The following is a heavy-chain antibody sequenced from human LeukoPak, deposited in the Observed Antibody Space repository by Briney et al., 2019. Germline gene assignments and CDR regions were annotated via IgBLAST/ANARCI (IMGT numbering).Heavy chain of an antibody. CDR2: FDPEDGET. CDR3: ATGHPACGGDCYSFDY. J-gene: IGHJ4*02. D-gene: IGHD2-21*02. V-gene: IGHV1-24*01. CDR1: GYTLTELS. Sequence: ASVKVSCKVSGYTLTELSMHWVRQAPGKGLEWMGGFDPEDGETIYAQKFQGRVTMTEDTSTDTAYIELSSLRSEDTAVYYCATGHPACGGDCYSFDYWGQGTLVTVSS.